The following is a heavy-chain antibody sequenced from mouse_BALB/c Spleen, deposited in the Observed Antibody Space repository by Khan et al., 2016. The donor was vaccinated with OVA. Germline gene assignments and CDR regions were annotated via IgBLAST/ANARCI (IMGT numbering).Heavy chain of an antibody. CDR2: ISYSGNT. J-gene: IGHJ2*01. D-gene: IGHD1-1*01. CDR1: GYSITSDYA. Sequence: EVQLQESGPGLVKPSQSLSLTCTVTGYSITSDYAWNWIRQFPGNKLEWMGYISYSGNTKYNPSLKSRISITRDTSKNHFFLQLNSVTIEDTATYYCARIYWGDFDYWGQGTTLTVSS. CDR3: ARIYWGDFDY. V-gene: IGHV3-2*02.